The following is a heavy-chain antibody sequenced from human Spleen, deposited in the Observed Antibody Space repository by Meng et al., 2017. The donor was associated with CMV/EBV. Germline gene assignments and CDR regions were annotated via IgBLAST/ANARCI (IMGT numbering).Heavy chain of an antibody. CDR2: IIPIFGTT. Sequence: SVKVSCKAPGYPFSSLDVNWVRQAPGQGPEWMGGIIPIFGTTKYAQKFQGRVTITTDESTSTVYMELSSLRSEDTAIYYCARDDNRGCSDTSCYVKWFDPWGQGTLVTVSS. D-gene: IGHD2-2*01. V-gene: IGHV1-69*05. CDR1: GYPFSSLD. CDR3: ARDDNRGCSDTSCYVKWFDP. J-gene: IGHJ5*02.